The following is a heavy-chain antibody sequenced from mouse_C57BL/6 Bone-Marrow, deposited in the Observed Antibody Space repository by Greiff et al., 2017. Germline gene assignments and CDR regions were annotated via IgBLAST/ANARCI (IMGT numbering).Heavy chain of an antibody. J-gene: IGHJ4*01. CDR2: IDPNSGGT. D-gene: IGHD2-1*01. CDR3: AGGNYVLAMGY. V-gene: IGHV1-72*01. CDR1: GYTFTSYW. Sequence: QVQLQQSGAELVKPGASVKLSCKASGYTFTSYWMHWVKQRPGRGLEWIGRIDPNSGGTKYNEKFKGKATLTVDKPSTTAYMQISSLTSEDSAIYYCAGGNYVLAMGYWGQGTSVTGST.